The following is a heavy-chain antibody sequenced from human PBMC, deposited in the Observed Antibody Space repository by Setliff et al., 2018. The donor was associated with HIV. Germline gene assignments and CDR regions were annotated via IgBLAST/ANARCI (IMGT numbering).Heavy chain of an antibody. CDR3: ARARTDYYDRRRRSHYYIDV. D-gene: IGHD3-22*01. V-gene: IGHV4-31*02. CDR2: LYYSGTA. CDR1: GGSISGGGYY. Sequence: KPSEILSLTCTVSGGSISGGGYYWTWIRQYPGRGLEWIGYLYYSGTAYYKPSLRSRVTISVDTSMNQFSLNLNSVTAADTAVYYCARARTDYYDRRRRSHYYIDVWARGATVTAP. J-gene: IGHJ6*03.